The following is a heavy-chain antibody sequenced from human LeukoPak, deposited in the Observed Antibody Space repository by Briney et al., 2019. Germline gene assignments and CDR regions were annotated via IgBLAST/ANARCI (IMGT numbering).Heavy chain of an antibody. CDR1: GFSFSNHY. CDR3: TRVIVAVPGYFDSFDF. D-gene: IGHD6-19*01. CDR2: INEDGSNK. J-gene: IGHJ4*02. Sequence: GGSLRLSCTASGFSFSNHYMRWIRQAPGKGLEWVADINEDGSNKGHVGSVKGRFTVSRDNARNSLYLQMNRLRVEDTAVYYCTRVIVAVPGYFDSFDFWGQGVLVTVSS. V-gene: IGHV3-7*01.